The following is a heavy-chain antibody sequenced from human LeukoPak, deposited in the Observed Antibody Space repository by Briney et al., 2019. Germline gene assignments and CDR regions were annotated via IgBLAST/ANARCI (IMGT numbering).Heavy chain of an antibody. CDR2: ISSSSSNI. J-gene: IGHJ4*02. Sequence: GGSLRLSCAASGFTFSDYYMGWIRQAPGKGLEWVSYISSSSSNIYYADSVKGRFTISRDNAKNSLFLQMNSLRGEDTAVYYCAGSKYYYDSSGYYYFDYWGQGTLVTVSS. CDR1: GFTFSDYY. CDR3: AGSKYYYDSSGYYYFDY. D-gene: IGHD3-22*01. V-gene: IGHV3-11*04.